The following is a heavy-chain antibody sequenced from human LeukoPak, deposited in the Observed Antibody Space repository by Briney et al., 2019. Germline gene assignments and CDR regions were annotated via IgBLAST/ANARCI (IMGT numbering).Heavy chain of an antibody. V-gene: IGHV1-69*13. CDR3: ARGVKMITLGEVTVPNMPGYYYGMDV. CDR2: IIPIFGTA. CDR1: GGTFSSYA. Sequence: ASVKVSCKASGGTFSSYAISWVRQAPGQGLEWMGGIIPIFGTANYAQKFQGRVTITADESTSTAYMELSSLRSEDTAVYYCARGVKMITLGEVTVPNMPGYYYGMDVWGKGTTVTVSS. J-gene: IGHJ6*04. D-gene: IGHD3-16*02.